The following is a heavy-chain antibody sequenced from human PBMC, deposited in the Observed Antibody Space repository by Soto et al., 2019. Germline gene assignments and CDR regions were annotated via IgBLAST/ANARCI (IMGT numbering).Heavy chain of an antibody. D-gene: IGHD1-26*01. J-gene: IGHJ4*02. CDR2: ISAGGDGT. CDR3: ADGGRYPYF. Sequence: GGSLRLSCAASGFSFRGYAMGWVRQAPGKGLAWVSSISAGGDGTYYADSVKGRFTISRDNSKNTLYLQMDSLRAEDTAVYYCADGGRYPYFWGQGTLVTVSS. CDR1: GFSFRGYA. V-gene: IGHV3-23*01.